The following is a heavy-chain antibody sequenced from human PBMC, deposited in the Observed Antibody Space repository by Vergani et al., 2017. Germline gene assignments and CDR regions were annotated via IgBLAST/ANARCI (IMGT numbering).Heavy chain of an antibody. J-gene: IGHJ6*02. D-gene: IGHD3-9*01. CDR2: IRPYTGHT. Sequence: QVQLVQSGAELKKPGASVSVSCKGSSHTFQTYGISWVRQAPGQGLEWMAWIRPYTGHTIYAQKFQDRVTMTADTSTNTAYMELRSLRSDDTAVYFCARVMYRDEASTGYRLEGMDIWGQGTTVTISS. V-gene: IGHV1-18*01. CDR3: ARVMYRDEASTGYRLEGMDI. CDR1: SHTFQTYG.